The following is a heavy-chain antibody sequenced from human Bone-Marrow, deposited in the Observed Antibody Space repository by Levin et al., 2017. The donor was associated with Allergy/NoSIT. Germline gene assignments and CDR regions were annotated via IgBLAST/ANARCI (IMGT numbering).Heavy chain of an antibody. Sequence: GGSLRLSCAVSGFTFDDYAMHWVRQAPGKGLEWVSGISWHGGTIGYADSVKGRFTISRDNVKNSLNLQMNSLRVEDTAVYYCANDLYSSGWTGRGGVSYNYFYGMDVWGQGTTVSVS. CDR1: GFTFDDYA. CDR3: ANDLYSSGWTGRGGVSYNYFYGMDV. J-gene: IGHJ6*02. D-gene: IGHD6-19*01. CDR2: ISWHGGTI. V-gene: IGHV3-9*01.